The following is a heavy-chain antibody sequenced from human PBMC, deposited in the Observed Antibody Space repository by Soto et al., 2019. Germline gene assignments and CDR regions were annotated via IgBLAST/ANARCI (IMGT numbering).Heavy chain of an antibody. CDR2: ISAYNGNT. CDR3: SRGRGYGGYDYRYCYKDV. CDR1: GYTFTSYG. J-gene: IGHJ6*03. D-gene: IGHD4-17*01. Sequence: GASVKRSCKASGYTFTSYGISWVRQAPGQGLKWMGWISAYNGNTNYAQKLQGSVTMTTDTSPSPAYMEHRSLRSYDTPAYSRSRGRGYGGYDYRYCYKDVWGKGTTGTVSS. V-gene: IGHV1-18*01.